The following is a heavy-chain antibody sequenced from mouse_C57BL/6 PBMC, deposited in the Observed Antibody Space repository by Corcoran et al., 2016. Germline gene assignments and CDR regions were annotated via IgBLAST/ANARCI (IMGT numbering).Heavy chain of an antibody. CDR2: INTYSGVP. J-gene: IGHJ1*03. Sequence: QIQLVQSGPELKKPGETVKISCKASGYTFTTYGMSWVKQAPGKGLKWMGWINTYSGVPTSADDFKGRFAFSLETSASTAYLQINNLNNEDTATYFCARLRDPYWYFDVWGTGTTVTVSS. CDR3: ARLRDPYWYFDV. V-gene: IGHV9-3*01. CDR1: GYTFTTYG.